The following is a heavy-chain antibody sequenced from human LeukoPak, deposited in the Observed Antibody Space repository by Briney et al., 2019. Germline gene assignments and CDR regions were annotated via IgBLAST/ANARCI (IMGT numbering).Heavy chain of an antibody. V-gene: IGHV3-30*18. CDR2: ISYDGSNK. CDR3: AKDHDILTGYLDY. J-gene: IGHJ4*02. Sequence: PGGSLRLSCAASGFTFSSYGMHWVRQAPGKGLEWVAVISYDGSNKYYADSVKGRFTISRDDSRNTLYLQMNSLRAEDTAVYYCAKDHDILTGYLDYWGQGTLVTVSS. D-gene: IGHD3-9*01. CDR1: GFTFSSYG.